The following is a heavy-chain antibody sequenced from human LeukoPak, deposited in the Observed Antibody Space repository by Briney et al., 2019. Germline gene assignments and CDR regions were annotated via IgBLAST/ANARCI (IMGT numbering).Heavy chain of an antibody. J-gene: IGHJ6*04. CDR1: GGSFSGYY. V-gene: IGHV4-34*01. Sequence: SETLSLTCAVFGGSFSGYYWSWIRQPPGKGLEWIGEINHSGSTNYNPSLKSRVTISVDTSKNQFALKLSSVTAADTAVYYCASDSSGWYLPSYYGLDVWGKGTTVTVSS. CDR2: INHSGST. D-gene: IGHD6-19*01. CDR3: ASDSSGWYLPSYYGLDV.